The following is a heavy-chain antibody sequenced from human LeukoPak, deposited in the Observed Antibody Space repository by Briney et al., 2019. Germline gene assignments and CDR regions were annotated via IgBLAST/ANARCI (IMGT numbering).Heavy chain of an antibody. CDR1: GFNLHNYA. CDR2: ISSVNGAT. D-gene: IGHD3-16*01. CDR3: AKDGSSPGTLLYYFDT. V-gene: IGHV3-23*01. J-gene: IGHJ5*02. Sequence: GGSLRLSWAASGFNLHNYALSWVRQAPGKGREWIATISSVNGATYYAHSVKGRFAISRDISKSTVYLEMTSLRVEDAAIYYCAKDGSSPGTLLYYFDTWGQGSLVTVSS.